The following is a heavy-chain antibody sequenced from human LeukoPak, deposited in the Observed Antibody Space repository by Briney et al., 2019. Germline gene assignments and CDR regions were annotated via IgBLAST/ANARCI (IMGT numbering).Heavy chain of an antibody. CDR1: GYTFTSYG. V-gene: IGHV1-18*01. CDR3: ARAQNWGSYHQAKTYFDH. J-gene: IGHJ4*02. Sequence: GASVKVSCKASGYTFTSYGISWVRQAPGQGLEWMGWISAYNGNTNYAQKLQGRVTMTTDTSTSTAYMELRSLRSDDTAVYYCARAQNWGSYHQAKTYFDHWGQGTLVTVSS. CDR2: ISAYNGNT. D-gene: IGHD3-16*02.